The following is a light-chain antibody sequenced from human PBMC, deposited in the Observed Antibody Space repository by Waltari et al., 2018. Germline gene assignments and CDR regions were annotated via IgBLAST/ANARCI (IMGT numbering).Light chain of an antibody. V-gene: IGKV3-20*01. Sequence: EIALTHSPGTLTLSPGERATLSCRASQSVRSGYFAWYQQKPGQAPNLLIYAASSRADGGPDWCIGSGAATDFTLSVIRREPQDVAVYYCHQHCSEPPYTFGQGTRLEIK. J-gene: IGKJ2*01. CDR3: HQHCSEPPYT. CDR1: QSVRSGY. CDR2: AAS.